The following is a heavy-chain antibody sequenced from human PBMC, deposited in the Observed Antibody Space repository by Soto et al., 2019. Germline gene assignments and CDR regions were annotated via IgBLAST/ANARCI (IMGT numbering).Heavy chain of an antibody. CDR1: GFTFSSYA. Sequence: LRLFCAASGFTFSSYAMHWVRQAPGKGLEWVAVISYDGSNKYYADSVKGRFTISRDNSKNTLYLQMNSLRAEDTAVYYCARSPHYYYYGMDVWGQGTTVNVSS. J-gene: IGHJ6*02. V-gene: IGHV3-30-3*01. CDR2: ISYDGSNK. CDR3: ARSPHYYYYGMDV.